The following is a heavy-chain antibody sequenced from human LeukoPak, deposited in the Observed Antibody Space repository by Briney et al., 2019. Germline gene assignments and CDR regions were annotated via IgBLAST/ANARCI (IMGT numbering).Heavy chain of an antibody. CDR2: ISGSGSST. Sequence: GGSLRLSCAASGFTFTNYAMSWVRQAPGKGLEWVSTISGSGSSTYYADSVKGRFTISRDNSKNTLFLQMNSLRAEDTAVYYCAREVLLPDYWGQGTLVTVSS. J-gene: IGHJ4*02. CDR1: GFTFTNYA. D-gene: IGHD3-10*01. CDR3: AREVLLPDY. V-gene: IGHV3-23*01.